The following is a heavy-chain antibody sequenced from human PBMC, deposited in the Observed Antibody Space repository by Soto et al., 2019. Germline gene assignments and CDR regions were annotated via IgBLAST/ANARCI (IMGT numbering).Heavy chain of an antibody. D-gene: IGHD3-3*01. CDR1: GGTFSAYG. Sequence: QVQLVQSGAEMKKPGSSVQVSCRASGGTFSAYGINWVRQAPGPGLQYMGGIIPVFGITKYAQMFEGRLTLPADLSTNTAYMELSGRTSVDTAMYYCASGGLTKFGVVKFYAMNVWGQGTTGIVSS. CDR3: ASGGLTKFGVVKFYAMNV. CDR2: IIPVFGIT. V-gene: IGHV1-69*17. J-gene: IGHJ6*02.